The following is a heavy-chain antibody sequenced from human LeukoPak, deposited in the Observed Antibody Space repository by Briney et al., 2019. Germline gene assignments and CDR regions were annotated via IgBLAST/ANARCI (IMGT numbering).Heavy chain of an antibody. CDR3: ASLRERSYYARGFDY. D-gene: IGHD1-26*01. Sequence: SQTLSLTCTVSGGSISSGSYYWSWIRQPAGKGLEWIGHIYTSGSTNYNPSLKSRVSISLDTSKNQFSLKLSSVTAADTAVYHCASLRERSYYARGFDYWGRGTLVTVSS. CDR2: IYTSGST. CDR1: GGSISSGSYY. V-gene: IGHV4-61*09. J-gene: IGHJ4*02.